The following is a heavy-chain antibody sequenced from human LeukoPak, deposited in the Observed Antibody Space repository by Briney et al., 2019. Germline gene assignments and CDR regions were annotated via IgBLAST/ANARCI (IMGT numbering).Heavy chain of an antibody. V-gene: IGHV5-51*01. D-gene: IGHD1-26*01. CDR1: GYSFTSYW. Sequence: GESLKISCKSSGYSFTSYWIGWVRQMPGKGLEWMGIIYPGDSDTRYSPSFQGQVTISADKSISTAYLQWSSLKASDTAMYYCARRLSTRGYYFDYWGQGTLVTVSS. CDR2: IYPGDSDT. J-gene: IGHJ4*02. CDR3: ARRLSTRGYYFDY.